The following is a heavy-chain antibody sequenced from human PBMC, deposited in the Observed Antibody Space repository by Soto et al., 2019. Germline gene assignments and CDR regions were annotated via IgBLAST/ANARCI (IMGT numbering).Heavy chain of an antibody. CDR2: IYYSGST. V-gene: IGHV4-39*01. CDR3: AKGGSGSYSNAFDI. D-gene: IGHD3-10*01. CDR1: GCSISSSSYN. Sequence: SEPLSLTSTVSGCSISSSSYNWGWLRQPPGKGLEWIGSIYYSGSTYYNPSLKSRVTISVDTSKNQFSLKLSSVTAADTAVYYCAKGGSGSYSNAFDIWGQGTMVT. J-gene: IGHJ3*02.